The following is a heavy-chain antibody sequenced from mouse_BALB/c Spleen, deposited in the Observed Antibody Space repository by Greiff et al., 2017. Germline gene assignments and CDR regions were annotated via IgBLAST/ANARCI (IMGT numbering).Heavy chain of an antibody. CDR1: GYSITSDYA. Sequence: VQLQQSGPGLVKPSQSLSLTCTVTGYSITSDYAWNWIRQFPGNKLEWMGYISYSGSTSYNPSLKSRISITRDTSKNQFFLQLNSVTTEDTATYYCARRGEVRRGYFDYWGQGTTLTVSS. CDR3: ARRGEVRRGYFDY. V-gene: IGHV3-2*02. J-gene: IGHJ2*01. CDR2: ISYSGST. D-gene: IGHD2-14*01.